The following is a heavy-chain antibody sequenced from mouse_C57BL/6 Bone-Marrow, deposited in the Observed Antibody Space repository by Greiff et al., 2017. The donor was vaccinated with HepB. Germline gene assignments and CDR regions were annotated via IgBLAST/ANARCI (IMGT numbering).Heavy chain of an antibody. CDR3: ARSLLSAY. D-gene: IGHD1-1*01. Sequence: VQLQQSGPELVKPGASVKISCKASGYTFTDYYMNWVKQSHGKSLEWIGDINPNNGGTSYNQKFKGKATLTVDKSSSTAYMELRSLTSEDSAVYYCARSLLSAYWGQGTLVTVSA. CDR2: INPNNGGT. J-gene: IGHJ3*01. CDR1: GYTFTDYY. V-gene: IGHV1-26*01.